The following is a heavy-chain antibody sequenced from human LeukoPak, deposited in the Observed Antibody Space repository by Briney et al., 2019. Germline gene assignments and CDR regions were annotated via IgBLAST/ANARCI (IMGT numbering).Heavy chain of an antibody. CDR2: IYSGGST. J-gene: IGHJ4*02. Sequence: GTSLRLSCAASGFTVSSNYMSWVRQAPGKGLEWVSVIYSGGSTYYADSVKGRFTISRDNSKNTLYLQMNSLRAEDTAVYYCASGPKRITPFDYWGQGTLVTVSS. CDR1: GFTVSSNY. V-gene: IGHV3-66*01. CDR3: ASGPKRITPFDY. D-gene: IGHD2-15*01.